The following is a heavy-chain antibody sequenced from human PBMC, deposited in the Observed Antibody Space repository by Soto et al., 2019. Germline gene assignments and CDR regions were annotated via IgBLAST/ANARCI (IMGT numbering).Heavy chain of an antibody. Sequence: EAQLVESGGGLVQPGRSLRLSCVASGFTFDDYAIHWVRQAPGKGLEWVSGISWNGAATGYVDSVKGRFTISRDNAKNCLYLQMSSLRTEDTAIYYCANLPLYGSGFDCWGQGTLVTVSS. J-gene: IGHJ4*02. CDR1: GFTFDDYA. CDR3: ANLPLYGSGFDC. CDR2: ISWNGAAT. V-gene: IGHV3-9*01. D-gene: IGHD3-10*01.